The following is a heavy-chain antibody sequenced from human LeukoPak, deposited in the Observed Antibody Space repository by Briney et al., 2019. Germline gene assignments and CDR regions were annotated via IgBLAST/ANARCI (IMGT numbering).Heavy chain of an antibody. CDR2: INPNSGGT. Sequence: ASVKVSCKASGYTFTGYYMHWVRQAPGQGLEWMGWINPNSGGTNYAQKFQGRVTMARDTSISTAYMELSRLRSDDTAVYYCARDESGSYHFDYWGQGTLVTVSS. J-gene: IGHJ4*02. V-gene: IGHV1-2*02. CDR1: GYTFTGYY. D-gene: IGHD1-26*01. CDR3: ARDESGSYHFDY.